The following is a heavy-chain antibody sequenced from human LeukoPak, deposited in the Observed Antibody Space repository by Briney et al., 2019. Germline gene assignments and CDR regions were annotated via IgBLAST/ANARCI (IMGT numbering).Heavy chain of an antibody. J-gene: IGHJ4*02. CDR1: GYTFTSYY. V-gene: IGHV1-46*01. Sequence: GGSLRLSCAASGYTFTSYYMHWVRQAPGQGLEWMGIINPSGGSTSYAQKFQGRVTMTRDTPTSTVYMELSSLRSEDTAVYYCAREKAYYDSSGYYYPNLDYWGQGTLVTVSS. D-gene: IGHD3-22*01. CDR2: INPSGGST. CDR3: AREKAYYDSSGYYYPNLDY.